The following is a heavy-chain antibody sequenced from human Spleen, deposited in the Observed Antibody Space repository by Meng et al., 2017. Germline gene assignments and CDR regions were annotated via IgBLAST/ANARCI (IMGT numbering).Heavy chain of an antibody. V-gene: IGHV1-46*01. J-gene: IGHJ3*02. CDR3: ARAKGGELRGAFDI. CDR2: INPSGGST. D-gene: IGHD1-26*01. Sequence: ASVKVSCKASGYTFTSSYMYWVRQAPGQGLEWMRIINPSGGSTSYAQKFQGRVTMTRDTSTSTVYMELSSVTAADTAVYYCARAKGGELRGAFDIWGQGTMVTVSS. CDR1: GYTFTSSY.